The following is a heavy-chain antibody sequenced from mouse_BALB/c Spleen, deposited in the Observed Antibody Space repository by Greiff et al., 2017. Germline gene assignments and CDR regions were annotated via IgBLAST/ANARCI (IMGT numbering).Heavy chain of an antibody. Sequence: VQLQQPGAELVRPGASVKLSCKASGYTFTSYWINWVKQRPGQGLEWIGNIYPSDSYTNYNQKFKDKATLTVDKSSSTAYMQLSSPTSEDSAVYYCTRYRGHAMDYWGQGTSVTVSS. V-gene: IGHV1-69*02. D-gene: IGHD2-14*01. CDR3: TRYRGHAMDY. CDR1: GYTFTSYW. J-gene: IGHJ4*01. CDR2: IYPSDSYT.